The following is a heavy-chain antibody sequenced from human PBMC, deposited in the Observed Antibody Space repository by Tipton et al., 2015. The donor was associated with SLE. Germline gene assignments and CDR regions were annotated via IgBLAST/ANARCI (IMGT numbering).Heavy chain of an antibody. CDR3: ARGPRSMGGSTRVDT. CDR1: GGSISSHY. CDR2: IYYSGST. V-gene: IGHV4-59*11. J-gene: IGHJ4*02. D-gene: IGHD2-2*01. Sequence: TLSLTCTVSGGSISSHYWSWIRQPPGKGLEWIGYIYYSGSTNYNPSLKSRVTISVDTSKNQLSLRVSSVTAADTAVYYCARGPRSMGGSTRVDTWGQGTLVTVSS.